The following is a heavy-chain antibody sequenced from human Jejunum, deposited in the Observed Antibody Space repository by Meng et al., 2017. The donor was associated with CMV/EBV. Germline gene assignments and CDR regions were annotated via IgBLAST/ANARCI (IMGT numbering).Heavy chain of an antibody. Sequence: EVQLVGSGGGLVQPGGSLRLSCAASGFTFSSNWMHWVRQAPGKGLVWVSHINSDGSDTNYADSEKGRFTISRDNAKNTLYLQMNSLRDEDTAVYYCARVEQEMCWGQGTLVTVSS. CDR1: GFTFSSNW. D-gene: IGHD1/OR15-1a*01. J-gene: IGHJ4*02. V-gene: IGHV3-74*01. CDR2: INSDGSDT. CDR3: ARVEQEMC.